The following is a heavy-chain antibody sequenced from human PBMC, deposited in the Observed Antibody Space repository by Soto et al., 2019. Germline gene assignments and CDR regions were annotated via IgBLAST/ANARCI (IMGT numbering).Heavy chain of an antibody. Sequence: GGSLRLSCAASGFTFSDYYMSWIRQAPGKGLEWVSYISSSGSTIYYADSVKGRFTISRDNAKNSLYLQMNSLRAEDTAVYYCASRLYGDYGPLGLDYMDVWGKGTTVTVSS. J-gene: IGHJ6*03. D-gene: IGHD4-17*01. CDR1: GFTFSDYY. CDR2: ISSSGSTI. V-gene: IGHV3-11*01. CDR3: ASRLYGDYGPLGLDYMDV.